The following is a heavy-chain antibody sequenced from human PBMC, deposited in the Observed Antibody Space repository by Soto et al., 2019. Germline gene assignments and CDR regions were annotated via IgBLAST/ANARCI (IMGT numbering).Heavy chain of an antibody. J-gene: IGHJ5*02. CDR2: IYYSGST. V-gene: IGHV4-39*01. CDR1: VGPITVINSS. CDR3: ARHYYGSGSYSTPNWFDP. D-gene: IGHD3-10*01. Sequence: SETLSLTCTVSVGPITVINSSGPWIAHPQGKGWEWIGSIYYSGSTYYNPSLKSRVTISVDTSKNHFSLKLSSVTAADTAVYYCARHYYGSGSYSTPNWFDPWGRGTQVTVSS.